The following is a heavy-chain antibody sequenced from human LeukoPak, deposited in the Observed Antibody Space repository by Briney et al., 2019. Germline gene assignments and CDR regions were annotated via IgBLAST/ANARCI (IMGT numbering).Heavy chain of an antibody. D-gene: IGHD5-12*01. J-gene: IGHJ4*02. V-gene: IGHV1-8*03. CDR3: ARGRSTGYPYYFEY. Sequence: ASVRVSCKASGYTFTSYDINGGRQAPGQGLEWRGWMNTNSGSTGYAQKCQGRVTITRNTSISTAYMELSGLRSEDTAVYYCARGRSTGYPYYFEYWGQGTLVTVSS. CDR1: GYTFTSYD. CDR2: MNTNSGST.